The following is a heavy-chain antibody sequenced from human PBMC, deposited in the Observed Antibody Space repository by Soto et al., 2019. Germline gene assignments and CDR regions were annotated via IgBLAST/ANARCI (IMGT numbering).Heavy chain of an antibody. V-gene: IGHV4-59*01. J-gene: IGHJ4*02. D-gene: IGHD6-6*01. CDR1: GGSISSYY. CDR3: ARRHRSSSPYYFDY. Sequence: SETLSLTCTVSGGSISSYYWSWIRQPPGKGLEWIGYIYYSGSTNYNPSLKSRVTISVDTSKNQFSLKLSSVTAADTAVYYCARRHRSSSPYYFDYWGQGTQVTGSS. CDR2: IYYSGST.